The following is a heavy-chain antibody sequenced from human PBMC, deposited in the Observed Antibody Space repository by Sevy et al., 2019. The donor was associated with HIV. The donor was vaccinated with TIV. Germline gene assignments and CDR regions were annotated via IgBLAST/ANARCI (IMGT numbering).Heavy chain of an antibody. CDR1: GFTFSSYA. CDR3: AKGAMIVVVMKYYFDY. D-gene: IGHD3-22*01. CDR2: ISGSGGST. V-gene: IGHV3-23*01. Sequence: GGSLRLSCAASGFTFSSYAMSWVRQAPGKGLEWVSAISGSGGSTYYADSVKGRFTISRDNSKNTLYLQMNSLRAEDTAVSYCAKGAMIVVVMKYYFDYWGQGTLVTVSS. J-gene: IGHJ4*02.